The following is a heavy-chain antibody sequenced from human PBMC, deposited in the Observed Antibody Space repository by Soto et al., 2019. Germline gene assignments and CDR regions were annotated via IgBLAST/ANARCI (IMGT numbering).Heavy chain of an antibody. J-gene: IGHJ6*02. D-gene: IGHD3-10*01. CDR1: GFTFISYA. CDR3: ARHAEPMVRGVTRYYYYYYGMDV. CDR2: ISGSGGST. Sequence: RGGSLRLSCAASGFTFISYAIIFFRHSACKWLEWVSAISGSGGSTYYADSVKGRFTISRDNSKNTLYLQMNSLRAEDTAVYYCARHAEPMVRGVTRYYYYYYGMDVWGQGTTVTVS. V-gene: IGHV3-23*01.